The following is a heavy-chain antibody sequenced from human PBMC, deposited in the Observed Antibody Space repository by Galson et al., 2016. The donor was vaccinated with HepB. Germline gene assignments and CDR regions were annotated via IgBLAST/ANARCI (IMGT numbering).Heavy chain of an antibody. CDR1: GGSISSYY. CDR3: SRTHNFNYFDP. V-gene: IGHV4-59*01. J-gene: IGHJ5*02. CDR2: IYYSGST. Sequence: SETLSLTCTVSGGSISSYYWSWIRQPPGKGLEWIGYIYYSGSTNYNPSLKSRVTISVDTSENQFSLKLSSVTAADTAVYYCSRTHNFNYFDPWGQGTLVTVSS. D-gene: IGHD4-11*01.